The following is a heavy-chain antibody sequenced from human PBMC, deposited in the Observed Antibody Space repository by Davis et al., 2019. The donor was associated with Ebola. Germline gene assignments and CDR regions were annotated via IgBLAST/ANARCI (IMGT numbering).Heavy chain of an antibody. CDR2: INHSGST. CDR3: ARDRTIFGVVYGMDV. D-gene: IGHD3-3*01. J-gene: IGHJ6*02. Sequence: PSETLSLTCAVYGGSFSGYYWSWIRQPPGKGLEWIGEINHSGSTNYNPSLKSRVTISVDKSKNQFSLKLSSVTAADTAVYYCARDRTIFGVVYGMDVWGQGTTVTVSS. CDR1: GGSFSGYY. V-gene: IGHV4-34*01.